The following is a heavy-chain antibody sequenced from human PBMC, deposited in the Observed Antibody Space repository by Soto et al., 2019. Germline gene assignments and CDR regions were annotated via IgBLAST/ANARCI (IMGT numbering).Heavy chain of an antibody. J-gene: IGHJ4*02. CDR3: AKDRMITFGGVISYFDY. CDR1: GFTFSLYG. CDR2: ISYDESIK. Sequence: QVQLVESGGGVVQPGRSLRLSCAASGFTFSLYGMHWVRQAPGKGLEWVAVISYDESIKYYADSVRGRFTISRDNSKNTRYLQMNSLRAEDTAVYYCAKDRMITFGGVISYFDYWGQGTLVTVSS. D-gene: IGHD3-16*02. V-gene: IGHV3-30*18.